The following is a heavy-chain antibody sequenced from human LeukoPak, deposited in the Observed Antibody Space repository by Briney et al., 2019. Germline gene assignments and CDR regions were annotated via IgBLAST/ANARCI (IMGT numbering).Heavy chain of an antibody. J-gene: IGHJ3*02. V-gene: IGHV3-48*01. CDR1: GFNFGEFW. Sequence: GGSLRLPCAASGFNFGEFWMAWVRQTPGKGLEWVSYIDARSGIVYYADSVQGRFTISRDDAKDSVFLQMNSLRVDDTAVYYCARTYDFGRGPPGDAFDNWGQGTLVTVPS. CDR2: IDARSGIV. D-gene: IGHD3-3*01. CDR3: ARTYDFGRGPPGDAFDN.